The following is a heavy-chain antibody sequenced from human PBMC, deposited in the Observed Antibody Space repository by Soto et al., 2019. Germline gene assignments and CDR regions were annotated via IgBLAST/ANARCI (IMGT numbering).Heavy chain of an antibody. D-gene: IGHD6-19*01. CDR2: ISGSGDSA. V-gene: IGHV3-23*01. Sequence: VQLLESGGGLVQPGGYLRLSCAASGFTFRDYAMNWVRQAPGKGLEWVSEISGSGDSARDADYARGRFTISRDNSRNTLYLQMNSLRVDDTAVYYCGKERRGSGWSGCKYWGQGTLVTVSS. CDR1: GFTFRDYA. J-gene: IGHJ4*02. CDR3: GKERRGSGWSGCKY.